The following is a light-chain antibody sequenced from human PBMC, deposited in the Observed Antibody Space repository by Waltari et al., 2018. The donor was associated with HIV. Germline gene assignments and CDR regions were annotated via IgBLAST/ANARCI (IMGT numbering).Light chain of an antibody. Sequence: QSALTQPASVSGSPGQSITISCPGTSSDIGGYKYVSWYQQQPGKAPKLMISEVSNRPSGVSNRFSGAKSGNTASLTISGLQAEDEADYYCSSYTTSTWVFGGGTKLTVL. V-gene: IGLV2-14*01. CDR2: EVS. CDR1: SSDIGGYKY. CDR3: SSYTTSTWV. J-gene: IGLJ3*02.